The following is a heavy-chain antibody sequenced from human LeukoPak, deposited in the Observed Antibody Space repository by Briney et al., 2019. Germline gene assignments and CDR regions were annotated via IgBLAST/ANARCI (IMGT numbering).Heavy chain of an antibody. J-gene: IGHJ5*02. CDR2: INHSGST. CDR1: GGSFSGYY. V-gene: IGHV4-34*01. D-gene: IGHD3-3*01. Sequence: SETLSLTCAVYGGSFSGYYWSWIRQPPGKGLEWIGEINHSGSTNYNPSLKSRVTISVDTSKNQFSLKLSSVTAADTAVYYCARGRITIFVRFDPWGQGTLVTVSS. CDR3: ARGRITIFVRFDP.